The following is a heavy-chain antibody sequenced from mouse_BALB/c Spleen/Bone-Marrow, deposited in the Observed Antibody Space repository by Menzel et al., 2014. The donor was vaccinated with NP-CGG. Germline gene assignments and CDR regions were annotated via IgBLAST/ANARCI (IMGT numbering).Heavy chain of an antibody. D-gene: IGHD2-12*01. V-gene: IGHV1-26*01. CDR1: GYTFTDYY. CDR3: VIGLRLYWYFDV. Sequence: VQLQQSGPELVKPGASVKMSCKASGYTFTDYYMKWVRQSHGKSFEWIGDINPKNGDTFYNQKFKDKATLTVDRSSSTAYMQLDSLTSEDSAAHYCVIGLRLYWYFDVWGAGTTVTVSS. J-gene: IGHJ1*01. CDR2: INPKNGDT.